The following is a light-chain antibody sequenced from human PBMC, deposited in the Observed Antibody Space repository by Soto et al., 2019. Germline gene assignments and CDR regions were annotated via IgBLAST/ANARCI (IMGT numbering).Light chain of an antibody. CDR1: QSVAKY. Sequence: DIQMTQSPSSLSASVGDRVTITCRATQSVAKYVNWYQQKPGQAPNLLIYTSSNLQSGVPSRFTGSGFATDFTLTISSLQPEDFASYYCQQSYSTPWTFGQGTKVDNK. CDR2: TSS. V-gene: IGKV1-39*01. CDR3: QQSYSTPWT. J-gene: IGKJ1*01.